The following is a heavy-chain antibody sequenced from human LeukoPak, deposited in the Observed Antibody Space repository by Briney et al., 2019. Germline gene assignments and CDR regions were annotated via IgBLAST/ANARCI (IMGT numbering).Heavy chain of an antibody. CDR2: IKQDGSEK. V-gene: IGHV3-7*01. CDR3: ARLPYSSSWYTYYYYYMDV. Sequence: GGSLRLSCAASGFTFSSYWMSWVRQAPGKGLEWVANIKQDGSEKYYVDSVKGRFTISRDNAKNSLYLQMNSLRAEDTAVYYCARLPYSSSWYTYYYYYMDVWGKGTTVTVSS. CDR1: GFTFSSYW. D-gene: IGHD6-13*01. J-gene: IGHJ6*03.